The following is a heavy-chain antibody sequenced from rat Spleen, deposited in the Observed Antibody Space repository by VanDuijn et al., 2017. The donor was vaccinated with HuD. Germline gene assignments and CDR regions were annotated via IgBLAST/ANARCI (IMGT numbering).Heavy chain of an antibody. J-gene: IGHJ2*01. V-gene: IGHV5-27*01. CDR1: GFTFSNYG. CDR3: TTGSGLFDY. CDR2: ITNSGGST. Sequence: EVHLVESGGGLVQPGRSLKLSCAASGFTFSNYGMAWVRQAPTKGLEWVASITNSGGSTYYRDSVKGRFTISRDNAKSTLYLQMDSLRSEDTATYYCTTGSGLFDYWGQGVMVTVSS.